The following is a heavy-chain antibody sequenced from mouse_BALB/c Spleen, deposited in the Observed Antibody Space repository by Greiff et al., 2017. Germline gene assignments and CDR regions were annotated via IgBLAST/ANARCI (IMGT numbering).Heavy chain of an antibody. CDR3: VRSLDDGNSWFAY. D-gene: IGHD2-1*01. J-gene: IGHJ3*01. CDR2: IWTGGGT. CDR1: GFSLTSYD. V-gene: IGHV2-9-2*01. Sequence: QVQLKESGPGLVAPSQCLSITCTVSGFSLTSYDISWVRQPPGKGLEWLGVIWTGGGTNYNSAFMYRLSISKDNSKSQVFLKMNSLQTDDTAIYYCVRSLDDGNSWFAYWGQGTLVTVSA.